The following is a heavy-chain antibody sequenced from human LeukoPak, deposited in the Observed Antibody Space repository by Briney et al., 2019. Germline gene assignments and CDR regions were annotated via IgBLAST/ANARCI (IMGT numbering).Heavy chain of an antibody. J-gene: IGHJ4*01. CDR3: ARGPSKDQLLLGRPFDY. Sequence: SETLSLTCAVYAGSFSGYYWSWIRQPPGKGLEWIGEINHSGSTNYNPSLKSRVTISVDTSKNQFSLKLSSVTAADAAVYYCARGPSKDQLLLGRPFDYCGQGTLVTVSS. CDR2: INHSGST. V-gene: IGHV4-34*01. D-gene: IGHD2-2*01. CDR1: AGSFSGYY.